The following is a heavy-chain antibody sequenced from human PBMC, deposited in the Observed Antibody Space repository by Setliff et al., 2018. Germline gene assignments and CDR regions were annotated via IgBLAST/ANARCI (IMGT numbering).Heavy chain of an antibody. Sequence: SETLSLTCTVSGGSISSSSYYWGWIRQPPGKGLEWIGSIYYSGSTNYNPSLKSRVTISVDTSKNQFSLKLSSVTAADTAVYYCARVQLWSPYYFDYWGQGTLVTVSS. CDR1: GGSISSSSYY. V-gene: IGHV4-39*07. D-gene: IGHD5-18*01. CDR3: ARVQLWSPYYFDY. CDR2: IYYSGST. J-gene: IGHJ4*02.